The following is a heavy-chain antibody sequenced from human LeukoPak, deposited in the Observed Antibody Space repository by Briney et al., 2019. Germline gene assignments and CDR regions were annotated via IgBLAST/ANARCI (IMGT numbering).Heavy chain of an antibody. D-gene: IGHD2-2*01. CDR2: ISYDGSNK. CDR3: AKDRDIIVVPGGIRYWFDY. Sequence: GRSLRLSCAASGFTFSGYGMHWVRQAPGKGLEWVAVISYDGSNKYYADSVKGRFTISRDNSKNTLYLQMNSLRAEDTSVYYCAKDRDIIVVPGGIRYWFDYWGQGTLVTVSS. CDR1: GFTFSGYG. J-gene: IGHJ4*02. V-gene: IGHV3-30*18.